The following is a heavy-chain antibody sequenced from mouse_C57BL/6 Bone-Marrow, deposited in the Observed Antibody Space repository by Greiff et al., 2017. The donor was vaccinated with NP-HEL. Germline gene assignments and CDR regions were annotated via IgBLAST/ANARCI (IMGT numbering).Heavy chain of an antibody. J-gene: IGHJ1*03. CDR2: IYPRSGNT. V-gene: IGHV1-81*01. CDR1: GYTFTSYG. CDR3: ARPHYYGSSWWYFDV. Sequence: VQLPHSGAELARPGASVKLSCKASGYTFTSYGISWVKQRTGQGLEWIGEIYPRSGNTYYNEKFKGKATLTADKSSSTAYMELRSLTSEDSAVYFCARPHYYGSSWWYFDVWGTGTTVTVSS. D-gene: IGHD1-1*01.